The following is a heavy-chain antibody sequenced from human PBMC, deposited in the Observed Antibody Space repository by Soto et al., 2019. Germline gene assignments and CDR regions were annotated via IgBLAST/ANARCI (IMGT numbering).Heavy chain of an antibody. CDR2: IYWDDDK. CDR1: GFSLSTSGVG. J-gene: IGHJ4*02. D-gene: IGHD3-9*01. Sequence: QITLKESGPTLVKPTQTLTLTCTFSGFSLSTSGVGVGWIRQPPGKALEWLALIYWDDDKRYSPSLKSRLTXTTXTSKNQVVLTMTNMDPVDTATYYCAHLTEMDLLDYWGQGTLVTVSS. CDR3: AHLTEMDLLDY. V-gene: IGHV2-5*02.